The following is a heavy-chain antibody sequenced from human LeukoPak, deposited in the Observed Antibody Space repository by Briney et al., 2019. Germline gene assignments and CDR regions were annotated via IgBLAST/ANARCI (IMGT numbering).Heavy chain of an antibody. CDR2: INAGNGNT. J-gene: IGHJ4*02. CDR3: ARDYSGYEFGGGDY. CDR1: GYTFTSYA. V-gene: IGHV1-3*01. Sequence: ASVKVSCKASGYTFTSYAMHWVRQAPGQRLEWMGWINAGNGNTKYSQKFQGRVTITRDTSASTAYMELSSLRSEDTAVYYCARDYSGYEFGGGDYWGQGTLVTVSS. D-gene: IGHD5-12*01.